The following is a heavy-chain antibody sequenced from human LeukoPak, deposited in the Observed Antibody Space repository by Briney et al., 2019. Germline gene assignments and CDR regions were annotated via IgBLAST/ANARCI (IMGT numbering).Heavy chain of an antibody. V-gene: IGHV1-8*01. D-gene: IGHD6-19*01. CDR2: MSPTSGNT. Sequence: ASVKVSCKASGYTFSTYDINWVRQATGQGLEWLGWMSPTSGNTGYAQRFQGRVTMTWDTSISTAYMELSSLRAEDTAMYYCSRGNTVSGDYWGQGTLVTVSS. CDR1: GYTFSTYD. CDR3: SRGNTVSGDY. J-gene: IGHJ4*02.